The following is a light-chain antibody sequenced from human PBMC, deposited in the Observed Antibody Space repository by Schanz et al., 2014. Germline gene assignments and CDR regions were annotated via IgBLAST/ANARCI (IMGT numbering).Light chain of an antibody. Sequence: EIVMTQSPATLSVSPGERATLSCRASQSVSSNLAWYQQKPGQAPRLLISDASTRATGVPARFSGSGSGTEFALTISSLQSEDFAVYYCQQYYNWPRTFGQGTKVEIK. CDR2: DAS. CDR3: QQYYNWPRT. V-gene: IGKV3-15*01. CDR1: QSVSSN. J-gene: IGKJ1*01.